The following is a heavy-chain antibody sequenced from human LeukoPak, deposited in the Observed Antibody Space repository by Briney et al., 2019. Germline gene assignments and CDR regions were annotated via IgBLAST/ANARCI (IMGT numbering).Heavy chain of an antibody. Sequence: PGRSPRLSCAASGFTFSSYGMHWVRQAPGKGLEWVAVISYDGSNEYCADSVKGRFTISRDNSKSSLYLQMNSLRAEDTGVYYCAKQRESISWSPDYWGQGTLVTVSS. V-gene: IGHV3-30*18. D-gene: IGHD6-13*01. J-gene: IGHJ4*02. CDR2: ISYDGSNE. CDR1: GFTFSSYG. CDR3: AKQRESISWSPDY.